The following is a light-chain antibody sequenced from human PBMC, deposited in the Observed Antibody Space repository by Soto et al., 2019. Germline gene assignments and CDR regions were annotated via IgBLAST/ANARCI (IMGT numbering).Light chain of an antibody. CDR3: QYLNRYPPFT. CDR1: QGINTN. Sequence: DIQLTQSPSSLSASLGDRVSLTCRASQGINTNLAWYQQKRGEAPKLLIYGTFTMQSGVPSRFSGSGSGTVIPLTSSLQQAEDVATYYCQYLNRYPPFTFGPGTKV. J-gene: IGKJ3*01. V-gene: IGKV1-9*01. CDR2: GTF.